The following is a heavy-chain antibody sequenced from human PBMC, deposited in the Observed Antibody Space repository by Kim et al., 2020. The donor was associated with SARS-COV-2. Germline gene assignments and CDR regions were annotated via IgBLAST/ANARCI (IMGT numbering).Heavy chain of an antibody. V-gene: IGHV1-69*13. CDR3: ARHYVDTAMVGIYYYYGMDV. CDR2: IIPIFGTA. Sequence: SVKVSCKASGGTFSSYAISWVRQAPGQGLEWMGGIIPIFGTANYAQKFQGRVTITADESTSTAYMELSSLRSEDTAVYYCARHYVDTAMVGIYYYYGMDVWGQGTTVTVSS. CDR1: GGTFSSYA. D-gene: IGHD5-18*01. J-gene: IGHJ6*02.